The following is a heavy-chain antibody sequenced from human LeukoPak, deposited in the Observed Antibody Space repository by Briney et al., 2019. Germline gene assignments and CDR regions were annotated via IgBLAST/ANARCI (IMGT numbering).Heavy chain of an antibody. V-gene: IGHV4-59*11. J-gene: IGHJ4*02. CDR1: GGSISSHY. D-gene: IGHD6-6*01. CDR2: IYYSGST. Sequence: SETLSLTCTVSGGSISSHYWSWIRQPPGKGLEWIGYIYYSGSTNYNPSLKSRVTISVDTSKNQFSLKLSSVTAADTAVYYCARVPLSSSSGYFDYWGQGTLVTVSS. CDR3: ARVPLSSSSGYFDY.